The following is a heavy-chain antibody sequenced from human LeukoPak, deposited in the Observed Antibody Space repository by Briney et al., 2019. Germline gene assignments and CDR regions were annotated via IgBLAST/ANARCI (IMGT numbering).Heavy chain of an antibody. CDR1: GYSFGSYW. D-gene: IGHD4-17*01. Sequence: PGGSLRLSCKGSGYSFGSYWIGWVRQMPGKGLEWMGIIYPGDSDTRYSPSFEGQVTISADKSIKTAYLQWSSLKASDTAMYYCASSTAVTTRYFDFWGQGALVTVSS. CDR3: ASSTAVTTRYFDF. V-gene: IGHV5-51*01. J-gene: IGHJ4*02. CDR2: IYPGDSDT.